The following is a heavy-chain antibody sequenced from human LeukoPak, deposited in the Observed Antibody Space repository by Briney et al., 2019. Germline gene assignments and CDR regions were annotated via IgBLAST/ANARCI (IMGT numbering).Heavy chain of an antibody. CDR1: GGSISGTPYC. D-gene: IGHD3-3*01. J-gene: IGHJ4*02. CDR2: IYYSGST. Sequence: SETLSLTCAMSGGSISGTPYCWGWIRQPPGKGLEWIGSIYYSGSTYYNPSLKSRLTISVDTSKNQFSLKLSSVTAADTAVYYCARASTIFGHFAYWGRETLVTVSS. V-gene: IGHV4-39*07. CDR3: ARASTIFGHFAY.